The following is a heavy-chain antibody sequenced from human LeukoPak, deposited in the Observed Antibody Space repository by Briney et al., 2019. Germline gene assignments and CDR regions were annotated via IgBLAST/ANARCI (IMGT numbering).Heavy chain of an antibody. V-gene: IGHV4-61*02. CDR1: GGSVSSSSYY. CDR2: IYTSGST. Sequence: PSETLSLTCSVSGGSVSSSSYYWGWIRQPAGKGLEWIGRIYTSGSTNYNPSLKSRVTMSVDTSKNQFSLKLSSVTAADTAVYYCARGGDYGDYWGQGTLVTVSS. J-gene: IGHJ4*02. CDR3: ARGGDYGDY.